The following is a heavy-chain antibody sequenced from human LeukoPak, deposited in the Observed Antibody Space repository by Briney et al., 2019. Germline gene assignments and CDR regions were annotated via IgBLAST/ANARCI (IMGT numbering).Heavy chain of an antibody. CDR1: GYTFTGYY. J-gene: IGHJ4*02. V-gene: IGHV1-18*04. CDR2: ISAYNGNT. Sequence: RASVKVSCKASGYTFTGYYMHWVRQAPGQGLEWMGWISAYNGNTNYAQKLQGRVTMTTDTSTSTAYMELRSLRSDDTAVYYCARALEQQLAYFDYWGQGTLVTVSS. CDR3: ARALEQQLAYFDY. D-gene: IGHD6-13*01.